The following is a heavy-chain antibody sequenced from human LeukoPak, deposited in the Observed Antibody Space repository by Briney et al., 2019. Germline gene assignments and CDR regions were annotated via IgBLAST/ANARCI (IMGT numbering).Heavy chain of an antibody. CDR1: GFTFSSYA. CDR3: ATSKLGSGYYFDY. D-gene: IGHD6-6*01. V-gene: IGHV3-23*01. CDR2: ISGSGGST. Sequence: PGGFLRLSCAASGFTFSSYAMSWVRQAPGKGLEWVSAISGSGGSTYYADSVKGRFTISRDNSKNTLYLQMNSLRAEDTAVYYCATSKLGSGYYFDYWGQGTLVTVSS. J-gene: IGHJ4*02.